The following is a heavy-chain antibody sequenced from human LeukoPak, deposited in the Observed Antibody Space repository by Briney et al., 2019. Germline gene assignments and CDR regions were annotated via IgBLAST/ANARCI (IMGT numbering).Heavy chain of an antibody. D-gene: IGHD2-8*01. J-gene: IGHJ6*03. CDR1: GGSISSFY. V-gene: IGHV4-59*01. CDR3: ARGGDCTNGVCYTGYYYMDV. Sequence: SETLSLTCTVSGGSISSFYWSWIRQPPGRGLEWIGYIYYGGSTNSNPSLKSRVTISVNTSKNQFSLKLSSVTAADTAVYYCARGGDCTNGVCYTGYYYMDVWGKGTTVTVSS. CDR2: IYYGGST.